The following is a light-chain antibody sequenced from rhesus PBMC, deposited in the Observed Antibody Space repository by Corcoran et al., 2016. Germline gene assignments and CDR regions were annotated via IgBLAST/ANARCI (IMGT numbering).Light chain of an antibody. CDR1: QGFSSS. CDR2: SAS. V-gene: IGKV1-46*01. J-gene: IGKJ2*01. CDR3: QQYYSYPYS. Sequence: DIQMTQSPSSLSASVGDTVTLTCRASQGFSSSLAWYQQKPGKAPKLRIYSASSLQSGVPSSFSGRKSGTDLTLTISSLQPEDIASYYCQQYYSYPYSFGQGTKVEIK.